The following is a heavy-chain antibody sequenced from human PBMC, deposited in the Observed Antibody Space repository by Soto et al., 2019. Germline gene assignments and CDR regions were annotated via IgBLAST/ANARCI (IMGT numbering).Heavy chain of an antibody. J-gene: IGHJ6*02. CDR1: GFTFSGSA. CDR2: IRSKANSYAT. Sequence: GGSLRLSCAASGFTFSGSAMHWVRQASGKGLEWVGRIRSKANSYATAYAASVKGRFTISRDDSKNTAYLQMNSLKTEDTAVYYCTRHLTGDFWSYYHYGLAVWGQGTTVTVSS. V-gene: IGHV3-73*01. CDR3: TRHLTGDFWSYYHYGLAV. D-gene: IGHD3-3*01.